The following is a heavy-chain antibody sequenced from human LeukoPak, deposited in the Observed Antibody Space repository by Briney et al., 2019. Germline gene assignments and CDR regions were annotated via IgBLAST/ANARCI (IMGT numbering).Heavy chain of an antibody. V-gene: IGHV1-69*05. CDR1: GGTFSSYA. Sequence: SVKVSCKASGGTFSSYAISWVRQAPGQGLEWMGGIIPIFGTANYAQKFQGRVTITTDESTSTAYMDLSSLRSEDTAVYYCARGAGTSAPFDYWGQGTLVTVSS. CDR3: ARGAGTSAPFDY. D-gene: IGHD1-14*01. J-gene: IGHJ4*02. CDR2: IIPIFGTA.